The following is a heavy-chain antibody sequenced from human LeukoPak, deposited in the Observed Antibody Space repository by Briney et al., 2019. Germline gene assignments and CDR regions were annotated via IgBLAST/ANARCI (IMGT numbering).Heavy chain of an antibody. J-gene: IGHJ4*02. D-gene: IGHD3-22*01. Sequence: GGSLRLSCAASGFTFSSYAMSWVPQAPGKRLEWVSAISGSGGSTYYADSVKGRFTISRDNSTNTLYLQMNSLRTEDTAVDYCGKGITYCDDSRGSPSDYWGQGTLVTVSS. V-gene: IGHV3-23*01. CDR1: GFTFSSYA. CDR3: GKGITYCDDSRGSPSDY. CDR2: ISGSGGST.